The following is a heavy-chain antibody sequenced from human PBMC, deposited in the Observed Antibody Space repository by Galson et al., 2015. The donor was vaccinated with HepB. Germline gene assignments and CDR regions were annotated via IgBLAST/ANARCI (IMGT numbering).Heavy chain of an antibody. V-gene: IGHV3-48*02. CDR1: GFTFSNYG. Sequence: SLRLSCAASGFTFSNYGMNWVRQAPGRGLEWVSYISSGTSTIYYADSMKGRFTFSKDNAKNSLYLQMNSLRDEDTAVYYCARESPAYYDALTGYSYYYHAMDVWGQGTTVTVSS. D-gene: IGHD3-9*01. J-gene: IGHJ6*02. CDR2: ISSGTSTI. CDR3: ARESPAYYDALTGYSYYYHAMDV.